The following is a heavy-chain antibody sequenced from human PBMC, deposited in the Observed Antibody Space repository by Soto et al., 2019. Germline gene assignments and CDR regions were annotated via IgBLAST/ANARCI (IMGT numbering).Heavy chain of an antibody. V-gene: IGHV4-59*01. CDR1: GGSISNYY. J-gene: IGHJ5*02. Sequence: PSKTLSLTCTVSGGSISNYYWSWIRQPPGKGLEWIGHIFYTGNTNYNPALESRVTISVDTSKNQFSLKLSSVTAADTAFYYCARDSGYNYGYFRWFDPWGQGTLVTV. CDR3: ARDSGYNYGYFRWFDP. CDR2: IFYTGNT. D-gene: IGHD5-18*01.